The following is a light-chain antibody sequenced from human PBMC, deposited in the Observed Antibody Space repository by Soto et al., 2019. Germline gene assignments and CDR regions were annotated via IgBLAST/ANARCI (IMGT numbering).Light chain of an antibody. V-gene: IGKV2-24*01. CDR3: FQFSHFPRT. Sequence: DIVLTQTPLSSPVTLGQPASISCRSSQSLVYSDGNTYLSWLQQRPGQPPRLLIYQISNRLSGVPDRFSGSGAGTDFTLKISSVEAEDVGGYSCFQFSHFPRTFGQGTKVEIK. CDR2: QIS. J-gene: IGKJ1*01. CDR1: QSLVYSDGNTY.